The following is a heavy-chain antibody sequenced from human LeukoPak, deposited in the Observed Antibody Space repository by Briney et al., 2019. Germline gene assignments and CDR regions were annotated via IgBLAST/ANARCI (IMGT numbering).Heavy chain of an antibody. CDR1: GYTFTSYY. CDR2: INPSGGST. D-gene: IGHD2-2*01. J-gene: IGHJ6*02. CDR3: ARDLMGCSSTSCLDGMDV. Sequence: ASVKVSCKASGYTFTSYYMHWVRQAPGQGLEWMGIINPSGGSTSYAQKFQGRVTMTRDTSTSTVYMEPSSLRSEDTAVYYCARDLMGCSSTSCLDGMDVWGQGTTVTVSS. V-gene: IGHV1-46*01.